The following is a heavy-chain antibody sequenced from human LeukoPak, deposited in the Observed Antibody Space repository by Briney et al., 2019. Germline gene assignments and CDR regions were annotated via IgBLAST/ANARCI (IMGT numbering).Heavy chain of an antibody. J-gene: IGHJ4*02. CDR3: AKDLRSAWYYFDD. Sequence: GGPLRLSCEASGFTFSSYAMSWVRQAPGKGLEWVSGISGSAGNTYYADSVKGRFTISRDNSKNTLYLQMNSLRAEDTAVYYCAKDLRSAWYYFDDWGQGTLVTVSS. V-gene: IGHV3-23*01. D-gene: IGHD6-19*01. CDR1: GFTFSSYA. CDR2: ISGSAGNT.